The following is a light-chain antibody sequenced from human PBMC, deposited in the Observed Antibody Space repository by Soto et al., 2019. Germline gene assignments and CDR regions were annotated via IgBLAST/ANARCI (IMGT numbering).Light chain of an antibody. CDR2: DAS. V-gene: IGKV3-20*01. J-gene: IGKJ5*01. CDR1: QSVSNNY. CDR3: QQYGSSPPFT. Sequence: EIVLTQSPDTLSLTPGERASLSCRASQSVSNNYLAWYQVRPGQAPRLLIYDASTKATAIPDRISGGGSGTDFTLTITGLEPEDLAVYYCQQYGSSPPFTFGQGTRLEIK.